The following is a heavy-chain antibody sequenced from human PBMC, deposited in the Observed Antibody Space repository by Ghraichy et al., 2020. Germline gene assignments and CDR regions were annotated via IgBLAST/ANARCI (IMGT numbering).Heavy chain of an antibody. CDR2: IIHSGST. CDR3: ARAESSGSYLSYFDS. Sequence: SETLSLTCAVYGGFFSGHYWSWIRQPPGKGLEWIGEIIHSGSTTYNPSIKSRFTISMDPSKNQFSLKLSSVTAADTAVYYCARAESSGSYLSYFDSWGQGTPVTVSS. V-gene: IGHV4-34*12. D-gene: IGHD1-26*01. CDR1: GGFFSGHY. J-gene: IGHJ4*02.